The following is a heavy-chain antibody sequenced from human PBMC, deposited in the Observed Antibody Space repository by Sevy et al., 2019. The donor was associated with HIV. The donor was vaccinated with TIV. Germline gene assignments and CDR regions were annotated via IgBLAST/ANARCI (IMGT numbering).Heavy chain of an antibody. CDR2: IHDSGST. D-gene: IGHD3-10*01. Sequence: SETLSLTCTVSGGSISNHYWNWIRQPPGKGLEWIGYIHDSGSTNYNPSLKNRVTITVDTSKNQFSVNLSSVTAADTAVYHCAGGNRKLVGAFDIWGQGTMVTVSS. CDR1: GGSISNHY. J-gene: IGHJ3*02. CDR3: AGGNRKLVGAFDI. V-gene: IGHV4-59*11.